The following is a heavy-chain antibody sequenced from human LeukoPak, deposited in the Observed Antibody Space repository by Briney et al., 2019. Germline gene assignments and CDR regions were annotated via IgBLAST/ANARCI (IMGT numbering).Heavy chain of an antibody. V-gene: IGHV4-38-2*02. CDR1: GYSISSGYY. D-gene: IGHD3-3*01. Sequence: PSENLSLNCTVSGYSISSGYYWGWIRQPPGKGLEWIGSIYHSGSTYYNPSLKSRVTISVDTSKNQFSLKLSSVTAADTAVYYCARGSDFWSGYFCLFDYWGQGTLVTVSS. J-gene: IGHJ4*02. CDR3: ARGSDFWSGYFCLFDY. CDR2: IYHSGST.